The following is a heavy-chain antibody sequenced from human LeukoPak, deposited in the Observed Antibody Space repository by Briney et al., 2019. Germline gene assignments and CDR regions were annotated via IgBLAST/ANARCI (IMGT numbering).Heavy chain of an antibody. CDR1: GGSFSGYY. D-gene: IGHD6-19*01. CDR2: INHSGST. V-gene: IGHV4-34*01. Sequence: SETLSLTCAVYGGSFSGYYWSWIRQPPGKGLEWIGEINHSGSTNYNPSLKSRVTISVDTSKNQFSLKLSSATAADTAVYYCARAKKRGAVAGTVYYGMDVWGKGTTVTVSS. CDR3: ARAKKRGAVAGTVYYGMDV. J-gene: IGHJ6*04.